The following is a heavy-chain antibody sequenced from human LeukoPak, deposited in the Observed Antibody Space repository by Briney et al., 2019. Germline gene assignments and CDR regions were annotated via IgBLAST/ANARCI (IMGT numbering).Heavy chain of an antibody. Sequence: QPGRSLRLSCAASGFTFSSYGMHWVRQAPGKGLEWVAVIWYDGSNKYYADSVKGRFTISRDNSKNTLYLQMNSLRAEDTAGYYWARDKPRGGYHYWAQGTLLTVPS. CDR1: GFTFSSYG. J-gene: IGHJ4*02. CDR2: IWYDGSNK. D-gene: IGHD6-19*01. V-gene: IGHV3-33*01. CDR3: ARDKPRGGYHY.